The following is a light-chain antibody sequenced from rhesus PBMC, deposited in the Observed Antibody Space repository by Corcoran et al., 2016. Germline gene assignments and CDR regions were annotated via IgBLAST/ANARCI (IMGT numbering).Light chain of an antibody. V-gene: IGKV1-25*01. CDR2: EAS. J-gene: IGKJ2*01. Sequence: DIQMTQSPSSLSASVGDRVTITRRASQGITNDLAWFQQKPGETPKLLFYEASSLQSGIPSRFPGGGSGTCFTLTISRLQPECIASYYCQHYYSTPYSFGQGTKVEVK. CDR3: QHYYSTPYS. CDR1: QGITND.